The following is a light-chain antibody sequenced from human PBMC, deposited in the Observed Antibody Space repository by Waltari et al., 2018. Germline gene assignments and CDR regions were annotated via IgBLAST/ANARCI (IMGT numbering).Light chain of an antibody. Sequence: EIVLTQSPAILSFSPGERATLSCRASQSVGTYLAWYQQRPGHTPRLLIYDASYRSTGIPARFSCSGSETDFTLTISSLQPEDFAVYYCQQRRNWPLTFGGGTRVQI. V-gene: IGKV3-11*01. CDR1: QSVGTY. J-gene: IGKJ4*01. CDR3: QQRRNWPLT. CDR2: DAS.